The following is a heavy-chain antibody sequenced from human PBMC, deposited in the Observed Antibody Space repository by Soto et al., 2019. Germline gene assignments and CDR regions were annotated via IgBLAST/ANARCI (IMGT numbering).Heavy chain of an antibody. J-gene: IGHJ6*02. CDR1: GFTLSMYS. V-gene: IGHV3-7*03. CDR3: ARDHLILPARDFFYGSDV. CDR2: IPQDGSDG. D-gene: IGHD2-21*02. Sequence: DVQLKESGGGLVQPGQSLRLSCEVSGFTLSMYSMTWVRQAPGKGLEWVAKIPQDGSDGHYLDSVKGRFTISRDNAKNSVYLQMNSLRADDTAVYYCARDHLILPARDFFYGSDVWGQGAKVTVSS.